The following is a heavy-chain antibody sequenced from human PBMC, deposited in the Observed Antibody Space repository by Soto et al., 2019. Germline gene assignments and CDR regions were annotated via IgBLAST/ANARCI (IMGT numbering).Heavy chain of an antibody. Sequence: GESLKISCKGSGYSFTSYWIGWVRQMPGKGLEWMGIIYPGDSDTRYSPSFQGQVTISADKSISTAYLQWSSLKASDTAMYYCASGRSGYSYGYAFYYYYGTDVWGQGTTVTVSS. V-gene: IGHV5-51*01. CDR3: ASGRSGYSYGYAFYYYYGTDV. CDR1: GYSFTSYW. J-gene: IGHJ6*02. CDR2: IYPGDSDT. D-gene: IGHD5-18*01.